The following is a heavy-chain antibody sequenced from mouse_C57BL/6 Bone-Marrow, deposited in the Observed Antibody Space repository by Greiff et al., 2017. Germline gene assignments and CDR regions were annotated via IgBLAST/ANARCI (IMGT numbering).Heavy chain of an antibody. V-gene: IGHV3-6*01. CDR2: ISYDGSN. Sequence: ESGPGLVKPSQSLSLTCSVTGYSITSGYYRNWIRQFPGNKLEWMGYISYDGSNNYNPSLKNRISITRDTSKNQFFLKLNSVTTEDTATYDCAREGWDWGFDYWGQGTTLTVSS. CDR1: GYSITSGYY. CDR3: AREGWDWGFDY. J-gene: IGHJ2*01. D-gene: IGHD4-1*01.